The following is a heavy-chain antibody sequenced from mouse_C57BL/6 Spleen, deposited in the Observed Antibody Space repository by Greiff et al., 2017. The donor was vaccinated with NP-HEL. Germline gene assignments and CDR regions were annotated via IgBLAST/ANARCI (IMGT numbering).Heavy chain of an antibody. CDR3: EMGGSSYGERCDD. D-gene: IGHD1-1*01. CDR1: GYTFTSYW. V-gene: IGHV1-64*01. CDR2: IHPNSGST. Sequence: QVQLQQPGAELVKPGASVKLSCKASGYTFTSYWMHWVKQRPGQGLEWIGMIHPNSGSTNYNEKFKSKATLTVDKSSSTAYMQLSSLTSEDSAVYYCEMGGSSYGERCDDWGKGTTLTVSS. J-gene: IGHJ2*01.